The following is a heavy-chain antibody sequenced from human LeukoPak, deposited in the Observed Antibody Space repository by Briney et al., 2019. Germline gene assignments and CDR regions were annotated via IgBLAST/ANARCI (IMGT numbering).Heavy chain of an antibody. J-gene: IGHJ4*02. CDR2: ISGSGGST. V-gene: IGHV3-23*01. Sequence: GGSLRLSCAASGITFSSYAMSWVRQAPGKGLEWVSAISGSGGSTYYADSVKGRFTISRDNSKNTLYLQMNSLRAEDTAVYYCACGDGTTWGPFDYWGQGTLVTVSS. D-gene: IGHD1-1*01. CDR3: ACGDGTTWGPFDY. CDR1: GITFSSYA.